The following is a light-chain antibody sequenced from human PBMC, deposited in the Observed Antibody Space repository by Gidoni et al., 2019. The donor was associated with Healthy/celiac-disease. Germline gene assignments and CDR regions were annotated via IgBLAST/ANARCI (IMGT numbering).Light chain of an antibody. J-gene: IGKJ5*01. CDR2: VGS. CDR1: QSLLHSNGYNY. CDR3: MQALQTPA. Sequence: DIVMTQSPLSLPVTPGEPASISCRSSQSLLHSNGYNYLDWYLQKPGQSPPLLIYVGSNRSSGVPDRFSGSGSGTDFTLKISRVEAEDVGVYYFMQALQTPAFGQGTRLEIK. V-gene: IGKV2-28*01.